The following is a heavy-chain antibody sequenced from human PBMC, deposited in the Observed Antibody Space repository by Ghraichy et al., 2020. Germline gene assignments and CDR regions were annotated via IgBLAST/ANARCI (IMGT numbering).Heavy chain of an antibody. V-gene: IGHV3-7*03. D-gene: IGHD4-17*01. CDR2: IKQDGSDK. J-gene: IGHJ5*02. Sequence: GVLRLSCAASGFTFSSYWMTWVRQAPGKGLEWVANIKQDGSDKNYVDSVKGRFTISRDNAKNSLYLQMNSLRAEDTAVYYCARAKVHYGQYGNWFDPWGQGILVTVSS. CDR1: GFTFSSYW. CDR3: ARAKVHYGQYGNWFDP.